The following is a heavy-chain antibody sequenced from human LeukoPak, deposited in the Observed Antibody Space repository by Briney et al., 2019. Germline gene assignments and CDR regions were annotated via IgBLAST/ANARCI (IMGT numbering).Heavy chain of an antibody. V-gene: IGHV3-23*01. D-gene: IGHD5-24*01. CDR2: ISGSGGST. CDR3: AKDSRDGYNFGWFDP. J-gene: IGHJ5*02. Sequence: PGGSLRLSSAASGFTFSSYAMRWVRQAPGKGLEWVSAISGSGGSTYYADSVKGRFTISRDNSKNTLYLQMNSLRAEDTAVYYCAKDSRDGYNFGWFDPWGQGTLVTVSS. CDR1: GFTFSSYA.